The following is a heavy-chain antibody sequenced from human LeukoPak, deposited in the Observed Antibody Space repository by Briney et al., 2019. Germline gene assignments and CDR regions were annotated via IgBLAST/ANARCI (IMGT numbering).Heavy chain of an antibody. CDR3: ARTPPNYSGDASDI. CDR1: GFSFSGFG. J-gene: IGHJ3*02. D-gene: IGHD5-24*01. CDR2: ISGGPVST. V-gene: IGHV3-23*01. Sequence: GGTLRLSCAASGFSFSGFGMSWVRQAPGKGLEWVSGISGGPVSTSYADSVKGRFTISRDNSKNSLYLQMNSLRAEDTAVYYCARTPPNYSGDASDIWGQGTMVTVSS.